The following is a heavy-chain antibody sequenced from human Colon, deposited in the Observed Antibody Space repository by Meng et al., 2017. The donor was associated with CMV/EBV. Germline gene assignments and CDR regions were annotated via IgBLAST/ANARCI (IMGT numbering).Heavy chain of an antibody. D-gene: IGHD2-15*01. J-gene: IGHJ6*02. CDR3: ARGADVMVAATPKNYYYYNMDV. Sequence: GESLKISCAASGFTFSTYWMSWVRQAPGKGLEWVANIKQDGSENYYVDSVKGRFTISRDNAKNSVLLQMSSLRVEDTAVYYCARGADVMVAATPKNYYYYNMDVWGQGTTVTVSS. V-gene: IGHV3-7*01. CDR1: GFTFSTYW. CDR2: IKQDGSEN.